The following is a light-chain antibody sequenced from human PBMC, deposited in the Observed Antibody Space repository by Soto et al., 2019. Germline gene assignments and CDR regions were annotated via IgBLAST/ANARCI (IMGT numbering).Light chain of an antibody. Sequence: DIVMTQSPLSLPVTPGEPASISCRSSQSLLHSNGYNYVDWYLQKPGQSPLLLIYLGSNRASGVADRFSGSGSGTDFTLKIRRVEAEDVGVYYCMQALQTPTFGGGTKVEIK. CDR1: QSLLHSNGYNY. CDR2: LGS. J-gene: IGKJ4*01. V-gene: IGKV2-28*01. CDR3: MQALQTPT.